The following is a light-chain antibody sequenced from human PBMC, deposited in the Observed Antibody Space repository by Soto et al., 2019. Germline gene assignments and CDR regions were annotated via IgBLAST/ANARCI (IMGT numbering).Light chain of an antibody. CDR1: QDVGIY. V-gene: IGKV3-11*01. CDR3: QQYGSSGT. J-gene: IGKJ1*01. CDR2: HVS. Sequence: EIVLTQSNSTLSLSAGESATLXCRAVQDVGIYLAWYRQKPGQAPRLLIYHVSNRATGIPARFSGSGSETDFTLTISSLEPEDFAVYYCQQYGSSGTFGQGTKVDIK.